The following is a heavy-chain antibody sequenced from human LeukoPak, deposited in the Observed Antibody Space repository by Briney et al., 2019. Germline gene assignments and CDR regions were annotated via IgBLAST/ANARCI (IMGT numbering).Heavy chain of an antibody. CDR3: AKSPRGSNFDY. D-gene: IGHD3-10*01. CDR1: GFTFSSYG. Sequence: GGSLRLSCAASGFTFSSYGMHWVRQAPGKGLEWVAVISYDGSNKYYADSVKGRFTISRDNSKNTLYLQMNSLRAEDTAVYYCAKSPRGSNFDYWGQGTLVTVSS. J-gene: IGHJ4*02. CDR2: ISYDGSNK. V-gene: IGHV3-30*18.